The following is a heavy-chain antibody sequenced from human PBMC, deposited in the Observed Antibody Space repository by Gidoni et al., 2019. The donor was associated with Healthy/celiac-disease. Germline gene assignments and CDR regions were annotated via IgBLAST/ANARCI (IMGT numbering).Heavy chain of an antibody. CDR3: AGGGWMGDY. CDR2: INAGNGNK. D-gene: IGHD5-12*01. J-gene: IGHJ4*02. V-gene: IGHV1-3*01. CDR1: GYTFTSYA. Sequence: QVQLVQSGAEVKKPGASVKVSCKASGYTFTSYAMHWVRQAPGQRLEWMGWINAGNGNKKYSQKFKGRVTITRKTSARTAYRELSSLRSEDTAVYYCAGGGWMGDYWGQGTLVTVSS.